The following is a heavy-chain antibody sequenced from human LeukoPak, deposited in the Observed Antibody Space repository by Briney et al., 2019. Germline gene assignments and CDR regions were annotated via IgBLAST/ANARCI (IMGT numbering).Heavy chain of an antibody. CDR2: MNPTSGNP. CDR3: ARNVPYSYDSSGYYPTWYFDL. V-gene: IGHV1-8*01. CDR1: GYTFTNYD. Sequence: ASVKVSCKASGYTFTNYDINWLRQAPGQGLEWMGWMNPTSGNPGYAQKFQGRITMTTDTSISTAYLELSSLRSEDTAVYYCARNVPYSYDSSGYYPTWYFDLWGRGTLVTVSS. D-gene: IGHD3-22*01. J-gene: IGHJ2*01.